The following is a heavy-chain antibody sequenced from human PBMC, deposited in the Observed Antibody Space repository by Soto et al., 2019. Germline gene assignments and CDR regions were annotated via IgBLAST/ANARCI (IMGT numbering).Heavy chain of an antibody. CDR3: ARGAMVRDNFYGMDV. J-gene: IGHJ6*02. Sequence: XSVKVSCKASVYSFTSYAMHWVRQAPGQRLEWMGWINAGNGNTKYSQKFQGRVTITRDTSASTAYMELSSLRSEDTAVYYCARGAMVRDNFYGMDVWGQGPTVTVSS. CDR2: INAGNGNT. CDR1: VYSFTSYA. D-gene: IGHD3-10*01. V-gene: IGHV1-3*01.